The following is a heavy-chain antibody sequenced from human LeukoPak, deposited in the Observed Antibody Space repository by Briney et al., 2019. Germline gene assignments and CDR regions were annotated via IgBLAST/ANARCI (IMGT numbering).Heavy chain of an antibody. V-gene: IGHV4-34*01. CDR3: ARTQWLVRNWFDP. D-gene: IGHD6-19*01. J-gene: IGHJ5*02. CDR2: INHSGST. CDR1: GGSFSGYY. Sequence: PSETLSLTCAVYGGSFSGYYWSWIRQPPGKGLEWIGEINHSGSTNYNPSLKSRVTISVDTSKNRFSLRLSSVTAADTAVYYCARTQWLVRNWFDPWGQGTLVTVSS.